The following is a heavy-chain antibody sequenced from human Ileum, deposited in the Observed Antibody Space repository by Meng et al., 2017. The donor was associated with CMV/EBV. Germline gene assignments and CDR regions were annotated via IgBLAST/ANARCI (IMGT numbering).Heavy chain of an antibody. CDR3: ANFEIGEHFYYYGMDV. J-gene: IGHJ6*02. CDR1: GFMFSNYA. V-gene: IGHV3-23*01. CDR2: ISGSGDNT. D-gene: IGHD2-21*01. Sequence: GESLKISCTASGFMFSNYAMSWVRQAPGKGLEWVSTISGSGDNTYYADSVKGRFTISRDNSKNTLYLQMNSLRAEDTAVYYCANFEIGEHFYYYGMDVWGQGTTVTVSS.